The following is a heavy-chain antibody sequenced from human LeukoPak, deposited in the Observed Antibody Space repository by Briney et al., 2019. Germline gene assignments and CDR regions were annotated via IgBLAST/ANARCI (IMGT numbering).Heavy chain of an antibody. CDR1: GYTFTGYY. Sequence: ASVKVSCKASGYTFTGYYMHLVRQAPGQGLEWMGWISAYNGNTNYAQKLQGRVTMTTDTSTSTAYMELRSLRSDDTAVYYCILQLVEDYWGQGTLVTVSS. CDR2: ISAYNGNT. V-gene: IGHV1-18*04. D-gene: IGHD2-15*01. CDR3: ILQLVEDY. J-gene: IGHJ4*02.